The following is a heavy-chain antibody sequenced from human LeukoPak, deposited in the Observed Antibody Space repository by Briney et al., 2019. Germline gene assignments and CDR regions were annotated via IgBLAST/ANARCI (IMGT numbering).Heavy chain of an antibody. V-gene: IGHV4-4*07. CDR3: ARERDETYYDFWSGYPWGLNWFDP. CDR1: GGSFSGYY. J-gene: IGHJ5*02. CDR2: IYTSGST. D-gene: IGHD3-3*01. Sequence: SETLSLTCAVYGGSFSGYYWSWIRQPPGKGLEWIGRIYTSGSTNYNPSLKSRVTMSVDTSKNQFSLKLSSVTAADSAVYYCARERDETYYDFWSGYPWGLNWFDPWGQGTLVTVSS.